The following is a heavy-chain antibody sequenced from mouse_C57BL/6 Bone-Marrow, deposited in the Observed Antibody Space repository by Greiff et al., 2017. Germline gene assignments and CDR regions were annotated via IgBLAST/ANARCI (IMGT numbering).Heavy chain of an antibody. Sequence: QVQLQQPGAELVRPGTSVKLSCKASGYTFTSYWMHWVKQRPGQGLEWIGVIDPSDSYTNYNQKFKGKDTLTVDTSSSTAYMQLSSLTSEDSAVYYCLYAWFAYWGQGTLVTVSA. CDR2: IDPSDSYT. V-gene: IGHV1-59*01. CDR1: GYTFTSYW. D-gene: IGHD1-1*01. CDR3: LYAWFAY. J-gene: IGHJ3*01.